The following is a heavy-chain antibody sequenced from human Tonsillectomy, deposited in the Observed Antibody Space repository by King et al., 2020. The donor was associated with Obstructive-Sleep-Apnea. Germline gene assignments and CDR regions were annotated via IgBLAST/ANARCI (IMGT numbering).Heavy chain of an antibody. V-gene: IGHV3-49*03. Sequence: VQLVESGGGLVQPGRSLRLSCTASGFTFGVYAMSWFRQAPGKGLEWVGFVRSKAYGGTTEYAASVKGRFTISKDDSKTIAYLQMNSRKTEDTAVYYCTREGGTYCSSTSCYPYYFDYWGQGTLVTVSS. D-gene: IGHD2-2*01. CDR3: TREGGTYCSSTSCYPYYFDY. CDR2: VRSKAYGGTT. CDR1: GFTFGVYA. J-gene: IGHJ4*02.